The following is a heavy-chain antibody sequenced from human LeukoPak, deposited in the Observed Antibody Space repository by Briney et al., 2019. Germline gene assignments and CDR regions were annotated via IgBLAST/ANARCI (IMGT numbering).Heavy chain of an antibody. CDR1: GFTFSSYG. Sequence: PGGSLRLSCAASGFTFSSYGMHWVRQAPSKGLEWVAVISYDGSNKYYADSVKGRFTISRDNSKNTLYLQMNSLRAEDTAVYYCAKDRYSSGWYGVDYWGQGTLVTVSS. D-gene: IGHD6-19*01. V-gene: IGHV3-30*18. CDR3: AKDRYSSGWYGVDY. CDR2: ISYDGSNK. J-gene: IGHJ4*02.